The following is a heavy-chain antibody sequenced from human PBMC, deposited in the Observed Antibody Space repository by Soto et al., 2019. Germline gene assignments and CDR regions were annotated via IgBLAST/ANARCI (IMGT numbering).Heavy chain of an antibody. Sequence: SGPTLVNPTQTLTLTCTFSGFSLSTSGMCVSWIRQPPGKALEWLALIDWDDDKYYSTSLKTRLTISKDTSKNQVVLTMTNMDPADTATYYCARPRITTVRGGIQQVDGMDVWGQGTTLTVSS. V-gene: IGHV2-70*01. CDR2: IDWDDDK. CDR3: ARPRITTVRGGIQQVDGMDV. D-gene: IGHD3-10*01. CDR1: GFSLSTSGMC. J-gene: IGHJ6*02.